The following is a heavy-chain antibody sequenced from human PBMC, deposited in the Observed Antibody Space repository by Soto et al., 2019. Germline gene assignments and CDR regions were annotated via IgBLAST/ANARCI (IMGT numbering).Heavy chain of an antibody. D-gene: IGHD2-15*01. J-gene: IGHJ4*02. CDR2: ISGGGDST. Sequence: EVHLLESGGGLVQPGGSPRLSCAGSGFAFSSYAMSWVRQAPGKGLEWVSAISGGGDSTYYADFVKGRFTISRDNSKNTLYLQMNSLRVEDTAVYYCAIGRCSGSYCYFFDYWGQGTLVTVSS. CDR3: AIGRCSGSYCYFFDY. CDR1: GFAFSSYA. V-gene: IGHV3-23*01.